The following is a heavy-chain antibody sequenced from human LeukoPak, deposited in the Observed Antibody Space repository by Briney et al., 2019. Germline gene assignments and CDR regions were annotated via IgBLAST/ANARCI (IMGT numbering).Heavy chain of an antibody. Sequence: PGGSLRLSCAASGFTFSSYWMSWVRQVPGKGLEWVANIKQDGSEKYYVDSVKGRFTISRDNAKNSLYLQVNSLRAEDTAIYYCARGRYYDSSGPPIDYWGQGTLVTVSS. CDR1: GFTFSSYW. D-gene: IGHD3-22*01. V-gene: IGHV3-7*01. CDR3: ARGRYYDSSGPPIDY. J-gene: IGHJ4*02. CDR2: IKQDGSEK.